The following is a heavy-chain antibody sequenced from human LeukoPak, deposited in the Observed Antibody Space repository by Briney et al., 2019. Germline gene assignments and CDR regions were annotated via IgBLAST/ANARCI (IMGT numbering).Heavy chain of an antibody. J-gene: IGHJ4*02. D-gene: IGHD5-12*01. CDR3: AEAGYSGYDYFDY. Sequence: GGSLRLSCAASGFTFSSYAMSWVRQAPGKGLEWVSAISGSGGSTYYADSVKGRFTISRDNSKYTLYLQMNSLRAEDTAVYYCAEAGYSGYDYFDYWGQGTLVTVSS. CDR2: ISGSGGST. CDR1: GFTFSSYA. V-gene: IGHV3-23*01.